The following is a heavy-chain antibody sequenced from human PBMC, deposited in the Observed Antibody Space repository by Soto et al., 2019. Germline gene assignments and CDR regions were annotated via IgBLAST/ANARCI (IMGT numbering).Heavy chain of an antibody. Sequence: PGGSLRLSCAASGFTFSSYAMNWVRQAPGKGLEWVSVISGGGYTTYYADSVKGRFAISRDNSKNTLYLQMNSLRAEDTAVYYCSKAGGSRYCSSSSCPMDVWGKGTTVTVSS. J-gene: IGHJ6*03. D-gene: IGHD2-2*01. CDR1: GFTFSSYA. CDR3: SKAGGSRYCSSSSCPMDV. V-gene: IGHV3-23*01. CDR2: ISGGGYTT.